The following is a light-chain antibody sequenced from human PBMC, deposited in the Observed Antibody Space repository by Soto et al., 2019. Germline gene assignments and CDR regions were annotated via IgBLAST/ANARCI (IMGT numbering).Light chain of an antibody. J-gene: IGKJ4*01. V-gene: IGKV3-20*01. CDR3: QQYGSSHP. CDR2: GAS. Sequence: EIVLTQSPATLSLSPGERATLSCRASQSVGTSLAWYRQKPGQAPRVLIYGASSRATGIPDRFSGSGSGTDVTLTISRLEPEDFAVYYCQQYGSSHPFGGGTKVEIK. CDR1: QSVGTS.